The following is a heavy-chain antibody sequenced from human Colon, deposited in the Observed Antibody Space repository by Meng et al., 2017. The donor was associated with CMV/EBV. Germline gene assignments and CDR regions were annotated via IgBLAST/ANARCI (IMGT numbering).Heavy chain of an antibody. V-gene: IGHV3-21*01. CDR1: GFTFSSQS. CDR2: INSRSSQI. D-gene: IGHD1-26*01. J-gene: IGHJ4*02. Sequence: GGSLRLSCTASGFTFSSQSLNWVRQAPGQGLEWVSSINSRSSQIYYADSVRGRFTISRDNAKNSVYLQMNSLRAEDTAVYYCAALAYSGSYINYWGQGALVTLL. CDR3: AALAYSGSYINY.